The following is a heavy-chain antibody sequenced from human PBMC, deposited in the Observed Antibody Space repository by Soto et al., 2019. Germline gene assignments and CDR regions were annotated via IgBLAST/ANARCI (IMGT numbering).Heavy chain of an antibody. CDR2: IIPILGIA. Sequence: QVQLVQSGAEVKKPGSSVKVSCKASGGTFSSYTISWVRQAPGQGLEWMGRIIPILGIANYAQKFQGRVTITAEKSTSTAYMELSSLRSEDTAVYYCARLGYGSGSYYSRGLNWFDPWGQGTLVTVSS. CDR3: ARLGYGSGSYYSRGLNWFDP. CDR1: GGTFSSYT. D-gene: IGHD3-10*01. V-gene: IGHV1-69*02. J-gene: IGHJ5*02.